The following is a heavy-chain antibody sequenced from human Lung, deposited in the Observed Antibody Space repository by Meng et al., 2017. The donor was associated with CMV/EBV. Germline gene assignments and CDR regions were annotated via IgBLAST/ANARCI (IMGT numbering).Heavy chain of an antibody. J-gene: IGHJ6*02. CDR3: AKEYDFLSSYPDYDAMDV. CDR1: GFTFSTHG. D-gene: IGHD3-3*01. Sequence: SXKISXASSGFTFSTHGMHWVRQAPGTGLQGVAVIGYDVTNRYYADSVKGRFTISRDNYKNTLYLQMNSLRADDTAVYDCAKEYDFLSSYPDYDAMDVWGQGXTVTVSS. CDR2: IGYDVTNR. V-gene: IGHV3-33*06.